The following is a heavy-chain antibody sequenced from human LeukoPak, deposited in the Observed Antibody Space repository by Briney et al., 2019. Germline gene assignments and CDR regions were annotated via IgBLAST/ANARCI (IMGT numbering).Heavy chain of an antibody. V-gene: IGHV3-23*01. J-gene: IGHJ3*02. Sequence: GGSLRLSCAASGFTFSSYGMSWVRQAPGKGLEWVSGISGNSGTTYYADSVKGRFTISRDNSKNTLYLQMNSLRAEDTAVYYCAKDHPDVHDAFDIWGQGTMVTVSS. CDR2: ISGNSGTT. CDR1: GFTFSSYG. CDR3: AKDHPDVHDAFDI.